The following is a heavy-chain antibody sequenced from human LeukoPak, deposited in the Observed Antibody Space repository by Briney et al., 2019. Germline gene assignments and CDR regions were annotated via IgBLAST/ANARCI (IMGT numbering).Heavy chain of an antibody. CDR1: GFTFSSYW. CDR3: ARDGLLELGSAAAGIDY. V-gene: IGHV3-7*01. Sequence: GGSLRLSCAASGFTFSSYWMSWVRQAPGKGLEWVANIKQDGSEKYYVDSVRGRFSISRDNAKNSLYLQMNSLRAEDTAVYYCARDGLLELGSAAAGIDYWGQGTLVTVSS. J-gene: IGHJ4*02. CDR2: IKQDGSEK. D-gene: IGHD6-13*01.